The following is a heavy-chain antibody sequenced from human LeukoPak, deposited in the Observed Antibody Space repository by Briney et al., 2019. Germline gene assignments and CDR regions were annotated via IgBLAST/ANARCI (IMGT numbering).Heavy chain of an antibody. CDR1: GGSFSGYY. CDR3: ARNYYYYMDV. V-gene: IGHV4-34*01. CDR2: INHSGST. J-gene: IGHJ6*03. Sequence: SETLSLTCAVYGGSFSGYYWSWIRQPPGKGLEWIGEINHSGSTNYNPSLKSRVTISVDTSKNQFSLKLSSVTAADTAVYYCARNYYYYMDVWGKGTTVTISS.